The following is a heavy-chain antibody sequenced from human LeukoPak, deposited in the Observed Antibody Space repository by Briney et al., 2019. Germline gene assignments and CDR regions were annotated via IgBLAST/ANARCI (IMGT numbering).Heavy chain of an antibody. D-gene: IGHD3-10*01. CDR1: GIDISYHY. J-gene: IGHJ4*02. V-gene: IGHV3-53*01. CDR3: ARVWFGYFFQ. Sequence: GGSLRLFCVASGIDISYHYVGWVRDAPGKGLEWVSFIDTGGTTHYAASVKGRFTISKDNSNNTVFLQMNSVRVEDTAVYYCARVWFGYFFQWGQGVLVTVSS. CDR2: IDTGGTT.